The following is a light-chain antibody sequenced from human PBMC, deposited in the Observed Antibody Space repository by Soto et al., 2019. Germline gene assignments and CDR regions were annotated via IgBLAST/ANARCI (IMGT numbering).Light chain of an antibody. Sequence: QSALTQPRSVSGSPGQSVTISCTGTSSDVGGHNLVSWYQQHPGKAPKLVIYDVSKWPSGVPDRFFGSKSGNTASLTISGPHGEGEVGYYCLSFAGYSHLVFGGGAQLTLL. CDR3: LSFAGYSHLV. CDR2: DVS. V-gene: IGLV2-11*01. J-gene: IGLJ3*02. CDR1: SSDVGGHNL.